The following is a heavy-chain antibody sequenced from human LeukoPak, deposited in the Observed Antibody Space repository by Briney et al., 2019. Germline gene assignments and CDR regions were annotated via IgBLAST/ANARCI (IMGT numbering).Heavy chain of an antibody. Sequence: GGSLRLSCAASGFTFSSYAMSWVRQAPGKGLEWVSAISGSGGSTYYADSVKGRFTISRDNSKNTLYLQMNSLRAEDTAVYYCATIQLWSFSFDYWGQGTLVTVSS. V-gene: IGHV3-23*01. CDR1: GFTFSSYA. D-gene: IGHD5-18*01. CDR3: ATIQLWSFSFDY. CDR2: ISGSGGST. J-gene: IGHJ4*02.